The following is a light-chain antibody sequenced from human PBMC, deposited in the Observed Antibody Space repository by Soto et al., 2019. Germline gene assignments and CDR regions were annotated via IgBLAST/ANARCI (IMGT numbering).Light chain of an antibody. CDR3: SSYTTRSTLV. Sequence: QSALTQPASVSGSPGQSITISCTGTSSDVGAYDFVSWYQHYPGKAPKLVTFDVTHRPPGISDRFSGSKSANTASLTISGLQAEDEAVEYCSSYTTRSTLVFGGGTKVTVL. V-gene: IGLV2-14*01. CDR2: DVT. J-gene: IGLJ2*01. CDR1: SSDVGAYDF.